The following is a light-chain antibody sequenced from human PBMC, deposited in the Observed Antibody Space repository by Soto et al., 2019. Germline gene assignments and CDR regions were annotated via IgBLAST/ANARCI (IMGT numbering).Light chain of an antibody. J-gene: IGKJ4*01. CDR1: QSVSTF. CDR3: QQYADWPPLT. V-gene: IGKV3-15*01. Sequence: IVLTQSPATLSFSPCEIAILSCSSSQSVSTFLAWFQQKPGQPPRLLIYGASTRATAIPARFSGSGSGTEFTLTISSLQSEDFAVYYCQQYADWPPLTFGGGTKVDIK. CDR2: GAS.